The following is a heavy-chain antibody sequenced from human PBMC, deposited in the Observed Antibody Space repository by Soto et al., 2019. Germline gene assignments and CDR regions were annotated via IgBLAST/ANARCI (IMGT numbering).Heavy chain of an antibody. J-gene: IGHJ6*03. CDR2: VYSSGST. CDR3: ARHLPNYYYYYMDV. V-gene: IGHV4-59*08. Sequence: SETLSLTCTVSGGSTTNNYWSWIRQFPGKGLEWIGYVYSSGSTKHNPSLKSRVTISVDTAKNQFSLKLSSVTAADTAIYYCARHLPNYYYYYMDVWGKGTTVTVSS. CDR1: GGSTTNNY. D-gene: IGHD2-8*01.